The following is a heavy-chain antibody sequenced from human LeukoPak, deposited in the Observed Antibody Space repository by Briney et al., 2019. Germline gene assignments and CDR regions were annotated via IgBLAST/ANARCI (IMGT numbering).Heavy chain of an antibody. CDR1: GYTFTVFY. Sequence: ASVKVSCKASGYTFTVFYMHWVRQAPGQGLEWMGWINPNSGGTNYAQKFQGRVTMTRDTSISTAYMELSRLRSDDTAVYYCASGDYDFWSGYSSGDNWFDPWGQGTLVTVSS. D-gene: IGHD3-3*01. CDR2: INPNSGGT. J-gene: IGHJ5*02. V-gene: IGHV1-2*02. CDR3: ASGDYDFWSGYSSGDNWFDP.